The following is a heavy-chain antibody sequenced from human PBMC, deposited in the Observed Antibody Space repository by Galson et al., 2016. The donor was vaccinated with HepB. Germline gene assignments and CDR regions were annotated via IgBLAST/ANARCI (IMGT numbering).Heavy chain of an antibody. J-gene: IGHJ4*02. V-gene: IGHV2-5*01. D-gene: IGHD3-16*01. CDR3: VQYNYDSRCFDY. Sequence: PALVKPTQTLTLTCTFPGFSLRTYAATVGWVRQPPGEALEWLALIYWNDNKIYRPSLQSRLTISKATSKNQVVLTMTNVDPVDTAIYYCVQYNYDSRCFDYWGQGTLVTVSS. CDR1: GFSLRTYAAT. CDR2: IYWNDNK.